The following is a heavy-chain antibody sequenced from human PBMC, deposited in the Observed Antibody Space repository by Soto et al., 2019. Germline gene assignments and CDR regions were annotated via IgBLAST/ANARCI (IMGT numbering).Heavy chain of an antibody. J-gene: IGHJ4*02. CDR2: IYYSGST. CDR1: GGSISSYY. CDR3: ARMFQGFFDY. D-gene: IGHD3-10*02. Sequence: SETLSLTCTVSGGSISSYYWSWIRQPPGKGLEWIGYIYYSGSTNYNPSLKSRVTISVDTSKNQFSLKLSSVTAADTAVYYCARMFQGFFDYWGQGTLVTVSS. V-gene: IGHV4-59*01.